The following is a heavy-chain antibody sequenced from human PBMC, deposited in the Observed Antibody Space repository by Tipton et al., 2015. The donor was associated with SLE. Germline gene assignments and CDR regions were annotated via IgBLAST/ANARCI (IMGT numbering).Heavy chain of an antibody. CDR2: IWYDGTTK. CDR3: ARGEGIAARPDYFDY. V-gene: IGHV3-33*08. J-gene: IGHJ4*02. CDR1: GFTFSSHA. D-gene: IGHD6-6*01. Sequence: SLRLSCAASGFTFSSHAMSWVRQAPGKGLEWVAVIWYDGTTKYYADSVKGRVTISRDNSQNTVYLQMNSLRVEDTAVYYCARGEGIAARPDYFDYWGPGTLITVSS.